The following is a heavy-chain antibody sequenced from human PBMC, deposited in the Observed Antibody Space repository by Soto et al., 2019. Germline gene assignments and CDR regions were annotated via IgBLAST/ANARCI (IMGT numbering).Heavy chain of an antibody. CDR2: ISAYNGNT. CDR3: ARVKIVVVPAAIHTQGDY. CDR1: GYTFTSYG. Sequence: QVQLVQSGAEVKKPGASVKVSCKASGYTFTSYGISWVRQAPGQGLEWMGWISAYNGNTNYAQKLQGRVTMTTDTSTSTAYMELRSLRSDDTAVYYCARVKIVVVPAAIHTQGDYWGRGTLVTVSS. D-gene: IGHD2-2*01. J-gene: IGHJ4*02. V-gene: IGHV1-18*01.